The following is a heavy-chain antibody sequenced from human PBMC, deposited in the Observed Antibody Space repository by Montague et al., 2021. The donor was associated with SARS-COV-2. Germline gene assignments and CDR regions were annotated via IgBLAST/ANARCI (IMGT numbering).Heavy chain of an antibody. V-gene: IGHV3-33*06. CDR3: AKEDLGVNEKNYYYYGMDV. D-gene: IGHD3-10*01. Sequence: SLRLSCAASGFTFSSYGMHWVRQAPGKGLEWVAVIWYDGSNKYYXDSVKGRFTISRDNSKNTLYLQMNSLRAEDTAVYYCAKEDLGVNEKNYYYYGMDVWGQGTTVTVSS. CDR2: IWYDGSNK. J-gene: IGHJ6*02. CDR1: GFTFSSYG.